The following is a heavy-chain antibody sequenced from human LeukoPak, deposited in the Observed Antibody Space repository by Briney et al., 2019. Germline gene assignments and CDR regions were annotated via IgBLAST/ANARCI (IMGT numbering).Heavy chain of an antibody. D-gene: IGHD2-2*01. Sequence: SETLSLTCTVSGGSISSYYWSWIRQPPGKGLEWIGYIYYSGSTNYNPSLKSRVTISVDTSKNQFSLKLSSVTAADTAVYYCARAGEYCSSTSCRNSRVDYWGQGTLVTVSS. J-gene: IGHJ4*02. CDR1: GGSISSYY. CDR3: ARAGEYCSSTSCRNSRVDY. V-gene: IGHV4-59*08. CDR2: IYYSGST.